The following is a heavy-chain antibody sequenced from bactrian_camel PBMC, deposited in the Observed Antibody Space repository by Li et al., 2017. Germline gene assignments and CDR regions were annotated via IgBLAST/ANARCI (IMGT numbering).Heavy chain of an antibody. D-gene: IGHD1*01. CDR2: ISSDGST. J-gene: IGHJ4*01. CDR1: GFTFSGYW. CDR3: AEDDRVVRCFPAVDFAV. Sequence: HVQLVESGGGLVQPGGSLRLSCAASGFTFSGYWMYWVRQAPGNECELVSTISSDGSTYYADSVKGRFTISKGNGGRTLYLQMDNLRPEDTATYYCAEDDRVVRCFPAVDFAVWGRGTQVTVS. V-gene: IGHV3S1*01.